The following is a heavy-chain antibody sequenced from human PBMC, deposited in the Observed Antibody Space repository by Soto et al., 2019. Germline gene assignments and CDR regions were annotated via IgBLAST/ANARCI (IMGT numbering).Heavy chain of an antibody. Sequence: QVQLQESGPGLVKPSGTLSLTCAVSGDCISSSKWWSWVRQPRGKGLEWIGEIYHSGTTTYNPSLKSRVIISVDKSKNQLSLKVTSVTDADTAVYFCARGERQQQRDYWGQGTLVTVSS. CDR3: ARGERQQQRDY. D-gene: IGHD6-25*01. CDR1: GDCISSSKW. J-gene: IGHJ4*02. CDR2: IYHSGTT. V-gene: IGHV4-4*02.